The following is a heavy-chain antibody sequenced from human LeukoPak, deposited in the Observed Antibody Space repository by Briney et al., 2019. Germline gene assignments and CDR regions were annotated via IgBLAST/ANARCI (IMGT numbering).Heavy chain of an antibody. J-gene: IGHJ6*03. CDR2: IYTSGST. Sequence: PSQTLSLTCTVSGGSISSNSYYWSWIRQPAGKGLEWIGRIYTSGSTNYNPSLKSRVTISVDTSKNQFSLKLSSVTAADTAVYYCARGPYSSSRQRTKGDYYYYYMDVWGKGTTVTVSS. V-gene: IGHV4-61*02. D-gene: IGHD6-13*01. CDR3: ARGPYSSSRQRTKGDYYYYYMDV. CDR1: GGSISSNSYY.